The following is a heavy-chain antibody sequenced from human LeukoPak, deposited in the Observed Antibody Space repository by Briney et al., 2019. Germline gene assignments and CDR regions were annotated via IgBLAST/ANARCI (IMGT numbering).Heavy chain of an antibody. D-gene: IGHD5-12*01. V-gene: IGHV4-31*03. CDR2: IYYSGGT. Sequence: SETLSLTCTVSGGSISSGGYYWSWIRQHPGKGLEWIGYIYYSGGTYYNPSLKSRVTISVDTSKNQFSLKLSSVTAADTAVHYCAREDIVATRSGYYYYGMDVWGQGTTVTVSS. CDR3: AREDIVATRSGYYYYGMDV. J-gene: IGHJ6*02. CDR1: GGSISSGGYY.